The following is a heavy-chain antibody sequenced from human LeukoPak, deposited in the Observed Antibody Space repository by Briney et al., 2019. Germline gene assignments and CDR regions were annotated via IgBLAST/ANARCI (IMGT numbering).Heavy chain of an antibody. CDR1: GFTFSSYA. CDR2: ISGSGGST. Sequence: GGSLRLSCAASGFTFSSYAMSWVRQAPGKGLEWVSAISGSGGSTYYADSVKGRFTISRDNSKNTLYLQMNSLRAEDTAVYYCAKLRRARISWYDAFDIWGQGTMVTVSS. V-gene: IGHV3-23*01. D-gene: IGHD6-13*01. J-gene: IGHJ3*02. CDR3: AKLRRARISWYDAFDI.